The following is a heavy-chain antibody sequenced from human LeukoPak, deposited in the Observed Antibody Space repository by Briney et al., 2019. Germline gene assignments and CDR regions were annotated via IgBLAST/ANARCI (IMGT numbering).Heavy chain of an antibody. V-gene: IGHV3-7*01. CDR3: ARDVVGSLDY. Sequence: GGSLRLSCTASGFTFRNYWMAWVRQAPGKGPEWVANIKEDESAKHQADSVKGRFTISRDNAQNSVYLQMRSLRGEDTAVYYCARDVVGSLDYWGQGTLVTVSS. CDR1: GFTFRNYW. CDR2: IKEDESAK. J-gene: IGHJ4*02. D-gene: IGHD1-26*01.